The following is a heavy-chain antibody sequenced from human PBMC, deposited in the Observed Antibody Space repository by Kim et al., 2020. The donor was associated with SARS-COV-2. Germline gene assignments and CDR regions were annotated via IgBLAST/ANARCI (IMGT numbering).Heavy chain of an antibody. CDR2: ISYDGSNK. CDR3: ERDNLQKKLLWFGEVYIGGMDV. Sequence: GGSLRLSCAASGFTFSSYAMHWVRQAPGKGLEWVAVISYDGSNKYYADSVKGRFTISRDNSKNTLYLQMNSLRAEDTAVYYCERDNLQKKLLWFGEVYIGGMDVWGQGTTVTVSS. V-gene: IGHV3-30*04. J-gene: IGHJ6*02. CDR1: GFTFSSYA. D-gene: IGHD3-10*01.